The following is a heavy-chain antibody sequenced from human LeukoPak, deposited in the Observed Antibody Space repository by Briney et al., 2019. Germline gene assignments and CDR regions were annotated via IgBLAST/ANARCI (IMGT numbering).Heavy chain of an antibody. D-gene: IGHD3-10*01. CDR2: ISGSGGST. CDR3: AKDRASGYGSGSYFNY. Sequence: GGSLRLSCAASGFTFSSYAMSWVRQAPGKGLEWVSAISGSGGSTYYADSVKGRFTISRDNAKNSLFLQMNSLRAEDTALYYCAKDRASGYGSGSYFNYWGQGTLVTVSS. V-gene: IGHV3-23*01. J-gene: IGHJ4*02. CDR1: GFTFSSYA.